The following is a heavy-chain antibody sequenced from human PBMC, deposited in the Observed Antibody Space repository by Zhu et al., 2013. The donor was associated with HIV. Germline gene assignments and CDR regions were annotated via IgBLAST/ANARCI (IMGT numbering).Heavy chain of an antibody. V-gene: IGHV1-2*02. J-gene: IGHJ6*02. CDR1: GYTFTGYY. CDR2: INPNSGGT. Sequence: QVQLVQSGAEVMKPGASVKVSCKASGYTFTGYYMHWVRQAPGQGLEWMGWINPNSGGTNYAQKFQGRVTMTRDTSISTAYMEVSRLRSDDTAVYYCARDLFAAHIVATSSGDYYYYYGMDVWGQGTTVTVSS. D-gene: IGHD5-12*01. CDR3: ARDLFAAHIVATSSGDYYYYYGMDV.